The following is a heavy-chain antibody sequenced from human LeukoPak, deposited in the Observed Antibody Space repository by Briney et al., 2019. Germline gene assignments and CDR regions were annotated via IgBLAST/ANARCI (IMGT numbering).Heavy chain of an antibody. D-gene: IGHD3-16*01. Sequence: GGSLRLSCAASGFTFSSYWMSWVRQAPGKGLEWVSGISPSGDATFYADSVKGRFTISRDNAKNSVFLQMNSLRAEDTAVYHCASGGHIDYWGQGTLVTVSS. CDR3: ASGGHIDY. J-gene: IGHJ4*02. V-gene: IGHV3-23*01. CDR1: GFTFSSYW. CDR2: ISPSGDAT.